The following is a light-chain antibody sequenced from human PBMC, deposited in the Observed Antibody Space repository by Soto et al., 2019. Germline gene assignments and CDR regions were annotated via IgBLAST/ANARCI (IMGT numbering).Light chain of an antibody. CDR1: SSNIGRNP. Sequence: QSVLTQPPSASGTPGQRVTISCSGSSSNIGRNPVNWYQQLPGTAPKLLIYSNNQRPSGVPDRFSGSKSGTSASLAISGLQTEDETDYYCAAWDDSLTAAVFGGGTKVTVL. V-gene: IGLV1-44*01. J-gene: IGLJ3*02. CDR3: AAWDDSLTAAV. CDR2: SNN.